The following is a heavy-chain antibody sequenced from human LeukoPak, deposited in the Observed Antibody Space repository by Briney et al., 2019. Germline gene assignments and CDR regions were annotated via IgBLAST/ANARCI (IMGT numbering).Heavy chain of an antibody. V-gene: IGHV1-69*04. CDR2: IIPILGIA. J-gene: IGHJ4*02. Sequence: GASVTVSCKASGGTFSSYAISWVRQAPGQGLEWMGRIIPILGIANYAQKFQGRVTITADKSTSTAYMELSSLRSEDTAVYYCARSPHREIKYFDYWGQGTLVTVSS. CDR3: ARSPHREIKYFDY. CDR1: GGTFSSYA.